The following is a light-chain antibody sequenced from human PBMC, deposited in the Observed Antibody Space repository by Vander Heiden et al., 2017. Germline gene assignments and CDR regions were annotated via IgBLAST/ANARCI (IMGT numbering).Light chain of an antibody. CDR3: HSYDSSLSGDVV. CDR2: VNS. J-gene: IGLJ2*01. CDR1: SPNIGAGYD. V-gene: IGLV1-40*01. Sequence: QSVLTQPPSVSGAPGQRVTISCTGSSPNIGAGYDVPWYPQLPGTAPHLLIVVNSNRPSGVPARFSGSTSGTSASLAITGLQAEDEADYYCHSYDSSLSGDVVFGGGTKLTVL.